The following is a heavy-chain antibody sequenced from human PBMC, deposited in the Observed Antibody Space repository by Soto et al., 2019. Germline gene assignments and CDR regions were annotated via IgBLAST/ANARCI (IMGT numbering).Heavy chain of an antibody. CDR2: IYYSGST. J-gene: IGHJ6*02. Sequence: PSETLSLTCTVSGGSISSNNYFWGWIRQPPGKGLEWIGNIYYSGSTYYNPSLKSRVTISVDTSKNQFSLKLSSVTAADTAVYYCARGLPGYSDDGGMDVWGQGTRVTVSS. CDR1: GGSISSNNYF. V-gene: IGHV4-39*01. D-gene: IGHD3-9*01. CDR3: ARGLPGYSDDGGMDV.